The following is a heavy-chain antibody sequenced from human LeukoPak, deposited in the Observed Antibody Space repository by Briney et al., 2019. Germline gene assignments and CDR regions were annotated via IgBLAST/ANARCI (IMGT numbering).Heavy chain of an antibody. CDR3: VRGFRGYSFDY. V-gene: IGHV3-53*01. CDR1: GFAFNTYW. CDR2: ISTGGSP. J-gene: IGHJ4*02. Sequence: GGSLRLSCAASGFAFNTYWMHWVRQVPGKGLEWVSLISTGGSPYYTDSVKGRFTISRDNSKNTLFLQMNSLRAEDTAVYYCVRGFRGYSFDYWGQGTLVTVSS.